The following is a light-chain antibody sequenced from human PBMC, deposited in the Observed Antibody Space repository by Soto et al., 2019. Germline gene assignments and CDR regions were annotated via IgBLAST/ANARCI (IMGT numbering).Light chain of an antibody. CDR2: GTS. CDR1: QSVSSSY. CDR3: RQYGSSSWT. V-gene: IGKV3-20*01. J-gene: IGKJ1*01. Sequence: EIVLTQSPGPLALSPGERATLSCSASQSVSSSYLAWYQQKPGQAPRLLIYGTSSRATAIPDRLSGGGSGTDFTLTISRLEPEDFAVYYCRQYGSSSWTFGLGTKVEI.